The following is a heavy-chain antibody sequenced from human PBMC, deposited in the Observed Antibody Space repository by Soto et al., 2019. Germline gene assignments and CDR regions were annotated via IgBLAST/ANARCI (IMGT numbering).Heavy chain of an antibody. CDR3: ASEPRYYYYRMDV. Sequence: ASVKVACKASGYTFTGYYMHWVRQAPGQGLEGMGWINPNSGGTKYAQKFQGRVTMTRDTAISTAYMELSRLRSDDTAVYYCASEPRYYYYRMDVWGQGTTVTVSS. CDR1: GYTFTGYY. J-gene: IGHJ6*02. V-gene: IGHV1-2*02. CDR2: INPNSGGT.